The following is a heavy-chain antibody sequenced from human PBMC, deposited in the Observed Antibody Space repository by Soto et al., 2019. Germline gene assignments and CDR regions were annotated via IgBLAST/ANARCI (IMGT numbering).Heavy chain of an antibody. CDR2: ISAYNGNT. D-gene: IGHD4-17*01. V-gene: IGHV1-18*01. Sequence: QVQLVQSGAEVKKPGASVKVSCKASGYTFTSYGISWVRQAPGQGLEWMGWISAYNGNTNYAQKLQGRVTITTDTATSTAYMELRSLRSHDTAVYYCARGVQDYGGNPRRVDEYCYFDLWGRGTLVNGSS. CDR1: GYTFTSYG. CDR3: ARGVQDYGGNPRRVDEYCYFDL. J-gene: IGHJ2*01.